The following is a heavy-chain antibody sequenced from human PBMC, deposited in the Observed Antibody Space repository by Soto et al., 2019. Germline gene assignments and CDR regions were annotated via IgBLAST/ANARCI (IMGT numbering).Heavy chain of an antibody. Sequence: QVELQQWGAGLLKPSETLSLTCAVYGGSFSGYYWSWIRQPPGKGLEWIGEINHSGSTNYNPSLKSRLTISLDTSKNQFSLRLSSVTAPDTAVYYCARGRNYYGSSGYSRKKSPNWFDPWGQGTLVTVSS. J-gene: IGHJ5*02. V-gene: IGHV4-34*01. CDR3: ARGRNYYGSSGYSRKKSPNWFDP. CDR1: GGSFSGYY. CDR2: INHSGST. D-gene: IGHD3-22*01.